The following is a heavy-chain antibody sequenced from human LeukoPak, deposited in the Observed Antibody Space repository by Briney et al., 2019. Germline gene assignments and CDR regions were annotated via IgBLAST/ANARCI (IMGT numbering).Heavy chain of an antibody. V-gene: IGHV3-48*01. CDR2: LSSSGTI. J-gene: IGHJ3*01. Sequence: GGSLRLSCSASGFISSTWSVNWVRQAPGKGLECVSHLSSSGTIFYADSVKGRFTISRDNANNSLSLQMNSLRVDDTAVYYCARGGGSRVDDACDLWRQGTMVTVSS. CDR1: GFISSTWS. D-gene: IGHD2-15*01. CDR3: ARGGGSRVDDACDL.